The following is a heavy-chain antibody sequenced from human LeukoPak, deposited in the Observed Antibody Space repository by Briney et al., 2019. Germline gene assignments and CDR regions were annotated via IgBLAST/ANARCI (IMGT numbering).Heavy chain of an antibody. J-gene: IGHJ3*02. V-gene: IGHV4-59*11. CDR2: IYNSGNT. CDR1: GGSISSHY. CDR3: ARDGMESLGDDAFDI. D-gene: IGHD1-1*01. Sequence: SETLSLTCTVSGGSISSHYWSWLRQPPGKGLEWLGYIYNSGNTNYNPSLKSRVTIPVDTSKNQFSLKLSSVTAADTAVYYCARDGMESLGDDAFDIWGQGTMVTVSS.